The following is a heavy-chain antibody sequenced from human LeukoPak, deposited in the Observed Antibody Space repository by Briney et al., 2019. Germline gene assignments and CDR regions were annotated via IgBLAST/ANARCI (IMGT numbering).Heavy chain of an antibody. D-gene: IGHD3-22*01. Sequence: ASVKVSCKASEYTFTGYYMHWVRQAPGQGLEWMGWINPNSGGTNYAQKFQGRVTMTRDTSISTAYMELSRLRSDDTAVYYCARERYYYDSSGAFDYWGQGTLVTVSS. CDR1: EYTFTGYY. CDR3: ARERYYYDSSGAFDY. V-gene: IGHV1-2*02. J-gene: IGHJ4*02. CDR2: INPNSGGT.